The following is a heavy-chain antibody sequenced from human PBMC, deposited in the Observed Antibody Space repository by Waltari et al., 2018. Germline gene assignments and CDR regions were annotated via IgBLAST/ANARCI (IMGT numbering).Heavy chain of an antibody. CDR2: IYTSGST. V-gene: IGHV4-61*02. D-gene: IGHD2-8*01. CDR1: GGSISSGSYY. Sequence: QVQLQESGPGLVKPSQTLSLTCTVSGGSISSGSYYWSWIRQPAGKGLEWIGRIYTSGSTTYNPSLKSRVTISVDTSKNQFSLKLSSVTAADTAVYYCAREGNGHYYYYYYGMDVWGQGTTVTVSS. CDR3: AREGNGHYYYYYYGMDV. J-gene: IGHJ6*02.